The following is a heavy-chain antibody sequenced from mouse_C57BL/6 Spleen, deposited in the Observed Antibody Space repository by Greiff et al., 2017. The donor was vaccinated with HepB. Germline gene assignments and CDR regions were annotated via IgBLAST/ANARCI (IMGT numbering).Heavy chain of an antibody. CDR3: ARPYRAGAMDY. CDR2: INPSSGYT. CDR1: GYTFTSYT. V-gene: IGHV1-4*01. J-gene: IGHJ4*01. Sequence: VQLQQSGAELARPGASVKMSCKASGYTFTSYTMHWVKQRPGQGLEWIGYINPSSGYTKYNQKFKDKATLTADKSSSTAYMQLSSLTSEDSAVYYCARPYRAGAMDYWGQGTSVTVSS.